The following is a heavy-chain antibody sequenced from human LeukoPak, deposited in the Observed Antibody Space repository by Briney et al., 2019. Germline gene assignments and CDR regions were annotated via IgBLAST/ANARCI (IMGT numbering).Heavy chain of an antibody. J-gene: IGHJ3*02. Sequence: GESLKISCKGSGYSFSSYWIGWVRQMPGKGLEWMGIIYPGDSDTTYSPSFEGQVTISAGKSISTAYLQWSSLKASDTAMYYCARRYCSSTSCYRAFDIWGQGTMVTVSS. D-gene: IGHD2-2*02. CDR1: GYSFSSYW. V-gene: IGHV5-51*01. CDR3: ARRYCSSTSCYRAFDI. CDR2: IYPGDSDT.